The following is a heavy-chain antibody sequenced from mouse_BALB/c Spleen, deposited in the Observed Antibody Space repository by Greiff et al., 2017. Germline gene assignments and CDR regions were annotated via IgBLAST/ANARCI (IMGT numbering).Heavy chain of an antibody. CDR2: ISSGSSTI. CDR1: GFTFSSFG. J-gene: IGHJ4*01. Sequence: EVQGVESGGGLVQPGGSRKLSCAASGFTFSSFGMHWVRQAPEKGLEWVAYISSGSSTIYYADTVKGRFTISRDNPKNTLFLQMTSLRSEDTAMYYCARSYAAMDYWGQGTSVTVSS. D-gene: IGHD2-12*01. CDR3: ARSYAAMDY. V-gene: IGHV5-17*02.